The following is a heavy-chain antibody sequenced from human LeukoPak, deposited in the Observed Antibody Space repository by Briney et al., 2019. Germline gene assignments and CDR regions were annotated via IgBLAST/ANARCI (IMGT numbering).Heavy chain of an antibody. V-gene: IGHV3-20*04. D-gene: IGHD2-15*01. CDR3: ARSAVAPYYYYYYMDV. CDR2: INWNGGST. Sequence: GGSLRLSCAASGFTFDDYGMSWVRQAPGKGLEWVSGINWNGGSTGYADSVKGRFTISRDNAKNSLYLQMNSLRAEDTALYYCARSAVAPYYYYYYMDVWGKGTTVTVSS. J-gene: IGHJ6*03. CDR1: GFTFDDYG.